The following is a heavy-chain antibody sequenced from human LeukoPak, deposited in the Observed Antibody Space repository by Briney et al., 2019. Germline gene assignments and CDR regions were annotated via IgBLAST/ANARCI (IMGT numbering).Heavy chain of an antibody. J-gene: IGHJ4*02. Sequence: PGGSLRLSCAASGFTFSNAWMNWVRQAPGKGLEWVSFISSSSNYIYYTDSVKGRFTISRDNAKNSLFLQMNSLRAEDTAVYYCARGTPTTRDFDYWGQGTLVTVSS. CDR1: GFTFSNAW. V-gene: IGHV3-21*01. CDR3: ARGTPTTRDFDY. D-gene: IGHD4-11*01. CDR2: ISSSSNYI.